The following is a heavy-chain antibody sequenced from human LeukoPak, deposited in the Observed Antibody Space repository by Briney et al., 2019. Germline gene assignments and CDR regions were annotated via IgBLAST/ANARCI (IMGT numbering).Heavy chain of an antibody. CDR3: ARDSPQGELLKSPDL. J-gene: IGHJ2*01. V-gene: IGHV3-48*01. CDR1: GFTFSIYN. Sequence: GGSLRLSCAASGFTFSIYNMNWVRRAPGKGLEWVSYISVGGSTILYADSVRGRFTISRDNAKNSLYLQLNSLRAEDTALYYCARDSPQGELLKSPDLWGRGTLVTVSS. CDR2: ISVGGSTI. D-gene: IGHD1-7*01.